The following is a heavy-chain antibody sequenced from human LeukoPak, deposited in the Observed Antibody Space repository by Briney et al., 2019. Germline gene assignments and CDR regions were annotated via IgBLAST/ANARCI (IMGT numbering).Heavy chain of an antibody. CDR1: GFTFSSYA. CDR2: ISGSGGST. J-gene: IGHJ3*02. D-gene: IGHD3-16*01. Sequence: GGSLRLSCAASGFTFSSYAMGWVRQAPGKGLEWVSAISGSGGSTYYADSVKGRFTISRDNSKNTLYLQMNSLRAEDTAVYYCAKDLLEGEMAFDIWGQGTMVTVSS. V-gene: IGHV3-23*01. CDR3: AKDLLEGEMAFDI.